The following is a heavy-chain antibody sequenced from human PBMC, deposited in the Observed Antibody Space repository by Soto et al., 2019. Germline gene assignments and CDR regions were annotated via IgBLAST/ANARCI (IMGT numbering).Heavy chain of an antibody. V-gene: IGHV1-46*01. CDR3: AREIRYSSSRSWFDP. D-gene: IGHD6-13*01. J-gene: IGHJ5*02. Sequence: ASVKVSCKASGYTFANYFIHWVRQAPGQGLEWVGIINPSGTSTTYAQKLQGRVTMTTDTSTSTAYMELRSLRSDDTAVYYCAREIRYSSSRSWFDPWGQGTLVTVS. CDR1: GYTFANYF. CDR2: INPSGTST.